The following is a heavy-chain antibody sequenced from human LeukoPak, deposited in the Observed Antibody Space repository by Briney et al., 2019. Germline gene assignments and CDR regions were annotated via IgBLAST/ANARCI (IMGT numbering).Heavy chain of an antibody. CDR3: ARGVGSGSYYNPLYYFDY. CDR1: GYTFTSYD. D-gene: IGHD3-10*01. J-gene: IGHJ4*02. Sequence: GASVKVSCKASGYTFTSYDINWVRQATGQGLEWMGWMNPNSGNTGYAQKFQGRVTMTRDTSISTAYMELNSLSSEDTAVYYCARGVGSGSYYNPLYYFDYWGQGTLVTVSS. V-gene: IGHV1-8*02. CDR2: MNPNSGNT.